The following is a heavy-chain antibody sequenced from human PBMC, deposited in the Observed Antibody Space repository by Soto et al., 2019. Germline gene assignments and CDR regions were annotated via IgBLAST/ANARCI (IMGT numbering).Heavy chain of an antibody. D-gene: IGHD2-2*02. V-gene: IGHV3-74*01. CDR3: GRPTYTTSRFEF. Sequence: PGGSLRLSCAASGFTFSSYWMYWVRQAPGKGLVWVSRINSDGSSTSYADSVKGRFTISRDNANNTLYLQMNSLRAEDTAVYYCGRPTYTTSRFEFWGQGTPVTVSS. J-gene: IGHJ4*02. CDR1: GFTFSSYW. CDR2: INSDGSST.